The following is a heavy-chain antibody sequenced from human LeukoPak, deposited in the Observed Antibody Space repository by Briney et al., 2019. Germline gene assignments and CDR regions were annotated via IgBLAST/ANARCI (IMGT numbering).Heavy chain of an antibody. V-gene: IGHV3-30-3*01. CDR3: ARETGSSPRDV. CDR1: GFTFSSYA. J-gene: IGHJ6*02. Sequence: GGSLRLSCAASGFTFSSYAMHWVRQAPGKGLEWVAMISDDGSNGNYADSVKGRFTISRDNSKNTLYLQMNSLRPDDTALYSCARETGSSPRDVWRQGTTVTVSS. D-gene: IGHD1-14*01. CDR2: ISDDGSNG.